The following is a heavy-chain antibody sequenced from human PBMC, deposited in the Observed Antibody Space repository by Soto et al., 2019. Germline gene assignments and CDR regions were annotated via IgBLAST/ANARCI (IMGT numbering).Heavy chain of an antibody. D-gene: IGHD2-2*01. J-gene: IGHJ4*02. CDR2: ITRTDST. V-gene: IGHV3-23*01. CDR3: VRYCSTTLCNGVATRTFDY. Sequence: GGSLRLSCTASGFTFSNYAMSWVRQAPGKGLEWVSAITRTDSTYYADSVKGRFTISRDNSRNTLYLQMNSLGAEDAALYYCVRYCSTTLCNGVATRTFDYWGQGTLVTVSS. CDR1: GFTFSNYA.